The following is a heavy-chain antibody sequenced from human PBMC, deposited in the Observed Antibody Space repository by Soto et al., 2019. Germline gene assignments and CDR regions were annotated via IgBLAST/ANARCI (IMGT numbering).Heavy chain of an antibody. CDR2: INSDGSST. Sequence: GGSLRLSCAASGFTFSSYWMHWVHQAPGKGLVWVSRINSDGSSTSYADSVKGRFTISRDNAKNTLYLQMNSLRAEDTAVYYCARTGYCGGDCYPDYWGQGTLVTVSS. D-gene: IGHD2-21*02. CDR3: ARTGYCGGDCYPDY. CDR1: GFTFSSYW. J-gene: IGHJ4*02. V-gene: IGHV3-74*01.